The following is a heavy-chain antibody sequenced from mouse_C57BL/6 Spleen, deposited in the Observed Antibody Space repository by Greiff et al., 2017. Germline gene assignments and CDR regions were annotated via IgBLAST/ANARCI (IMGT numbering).Heavy chain of an antibody. CDR3: ARQDYYGSSYAMDY. Sequence: EVHLVESGGGLVKPGGSLKLSCAASGFTFSSYTMSWVRQTPEKRLEWVATISGGGGNTYYPDSVKGRFTISSDNAKNTLYLQMSSLRSEDTALYYCARQDYYGSSYAMDYWGQGTSVTVSS. CDR2: ISGGGGNT. J-gene: IGHJ4*01. CDR1: GFTFSSYT. V-gene: IGHV5-9*01. D-gene: IGHD1-1*01.